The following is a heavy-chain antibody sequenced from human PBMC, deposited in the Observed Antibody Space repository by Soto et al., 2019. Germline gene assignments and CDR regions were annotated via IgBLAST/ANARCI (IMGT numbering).Heavy chain of an antibody. Sequence: GASEEVSSKASGYTFTSYYMQCVRQPPGQGLEWMGIINPSGGSTSYAQKFQGRVTMTRDTSTSTVYMELSSLRSEDTAVYYCARVRRSSGYYYGYWGQGTPVTVSS. CDR2: INPSGGST. D-gene: IGHD3-22*01. J-gene: IGHJ4*02. CDR3: ARVRRSSGYYYGY. CDR1: GYTFTSYY. V-gene: IGHV1-46*01.